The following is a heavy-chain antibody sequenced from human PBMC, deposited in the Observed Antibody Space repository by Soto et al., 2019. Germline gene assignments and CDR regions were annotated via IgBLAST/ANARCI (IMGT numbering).Heavy chain of an antibody. CDR3: ARDPDRITLVRGVTRYNWFDP. CDR1: GYTFTGYY. V-gene: IGHV1-2*04. Sequence: QVQLVQSGAEVKKPGASVKVSCKASGYTFTGYYMHWVRQAPGQGLECMGWINPNSGGTNYAQKFRGWVTMTRDTSISTAYMELSRLRSDDTAVYYCARDPDRITLVRGVTRYNWFDPWGQGALVSVSS. CDR2: INPNSGGT. D-gene: IGHD3-10*01. J-gene: IGHJ5*02.